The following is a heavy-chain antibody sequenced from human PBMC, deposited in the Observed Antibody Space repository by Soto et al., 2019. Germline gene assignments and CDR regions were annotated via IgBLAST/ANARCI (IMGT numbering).Heavy chain of an antibody. CDR3: ARGYYDFWSGYPPTDP. V-gene: IGHV1-18*04. J-gene: IGHJ5*02. CDR2: ISAYNGNT. D-gene: IGHD3-3*01. CDR1: GYTFTSYG. Sequence: ASVKVSCKASGYTFTSYGISWVRQAPGQGLEWMGWISAYNGNTNYAQKLQGRVTMTTDTSTSTAYMELRSLGSDDTAVYYCARGYYDFWSGYPPTDPWGQGTLVTVSS.